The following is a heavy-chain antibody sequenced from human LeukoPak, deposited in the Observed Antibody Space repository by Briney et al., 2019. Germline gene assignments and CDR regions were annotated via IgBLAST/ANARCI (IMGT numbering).Heavy chain of an antibody. V-gene: IGHV3-15*01. D-gene: IGHD3-10*01. CDR2: IKSKTDGGTT. CDR1: GFTFSNAW. Sequence: GGSLRLSCAASGFTFSNAWMSWVRQAPGKGLEWVGRIKSKTDGGTTDYAAPVKGRFTISRDDSKNTLYLQMNSLKTEDTAIYYCTKTYYYGSGSLGYWGQGTLVTVSS. J-gene: IGHJ4*02. CDR3: TKTYYYGSGSLGY.